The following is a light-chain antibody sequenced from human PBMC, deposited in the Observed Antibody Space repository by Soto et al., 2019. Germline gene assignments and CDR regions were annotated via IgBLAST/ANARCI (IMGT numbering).Light chain of an antibody. CDR3: CSYAASSTWV. Sequence: QSALTQPASVSGSPGQSITISCTGTSSDVGSYNLVSWYQQHLGKAPKLMIYEGSKRPSGVSNRFSGSKSGNTASLTISGLQAEDEADYYCCSYAASSTWVFGGGTKVTVL. J-gene: IGLJ3*02. V-gene: IGLV2-23*01. CDR1: SSDVGSYNL. CDR2: EGS.